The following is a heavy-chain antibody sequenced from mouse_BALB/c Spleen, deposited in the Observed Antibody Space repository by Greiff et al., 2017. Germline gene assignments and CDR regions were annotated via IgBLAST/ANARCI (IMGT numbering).Heavy chain of an antibody. CDR1: GFSLTSYD. Sequence: QVQLKQSGPGLVAPSQSLSITCTVSGFSLTSYDISWIRQPPGKGLEWLGVIWTGGGTNYNSAFMSRLSISKDNSKSQVFLKMNSLQTDDTAIYYCVREGTMIKPFAYWGQGTLVTVSA. CDR3: VREGTMIKPFAY. J-gene: IGHJ3*01. V-gene: IGHV2-9-2*01. D-gene: IGHD2-4*01. CDR2: IWTGGGT.